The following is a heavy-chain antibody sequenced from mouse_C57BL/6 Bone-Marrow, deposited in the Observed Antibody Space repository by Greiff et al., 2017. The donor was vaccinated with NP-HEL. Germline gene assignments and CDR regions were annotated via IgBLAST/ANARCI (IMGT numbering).Heavy chain of an antibody. V-gene: IGHV5-17*01. J-gene: IGHJ1*03. CDR2: ISSGSSTI. D-gene: IGHD2-13*01. CDR3: ARRTGEDWYFDV. Sequence: DVKLVESGGGLVKPGGSLKLSCAASGFTFSDYGMHWVRQAPEKGLEWVAYISSGSSTIYYADTVKGRFTISRDNAKNTLFLQMTSLRSEDTAMYYCARRTGEDWYFDVWGTGTTVTVSS. CDR1: GFTFSDYG.